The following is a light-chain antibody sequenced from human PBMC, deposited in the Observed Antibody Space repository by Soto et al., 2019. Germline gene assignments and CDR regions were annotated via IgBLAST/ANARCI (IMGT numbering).Light chain of an antibody. V-gene: IGKV3-11*01. CDR3: QQRSDWPPT. J-gene: IGKJ1*01. Sequence: EIVLTQSPGTLSLSPGERATLSCRASQSVSTYLAWYQQKPGQAPRLLIYDASNRATAIPARFSGSGSGTDFTLTISSLEPEDFAVYYCQQRSDWPPTFGQGTKVEIK. CDR1: QSVSTY. CDR2: DAS.